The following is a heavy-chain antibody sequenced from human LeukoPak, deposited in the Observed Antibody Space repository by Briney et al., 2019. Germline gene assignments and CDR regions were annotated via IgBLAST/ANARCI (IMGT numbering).Heavy chain of an antibody. CDR3: ARGLPYYYGSGSYYNRNWFDP. CDR2: IYYSGST. CDR1: GGSISSYY. D-gene: IGHD3-10*01. J-gene: IGHJ5*02. V-gene: IGHV4-59*12. Sequence: SETLSLTCTVSGGSISSYYWSWIRQPPGKGLEWIGYIYYSGSTDYNPSLKSRVTISVDTSKNQFSLKLSSVTAADTAVYYCARGLPYYYGSGSYYNRNWFDPWGQGTLVTVSS.